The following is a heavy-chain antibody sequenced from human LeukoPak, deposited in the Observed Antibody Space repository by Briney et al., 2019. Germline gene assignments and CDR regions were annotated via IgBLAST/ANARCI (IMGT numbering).Heavy chain of an antibody. CDR3: ARITNSDYFDY. Sequence: PSETLSLTCTVSGGSISTYHWSWIRQPAGKGLEWIGRIFPSGSTNYNPSLKSRVTISVDTSRSQFSLRLSSVTAADTAVYYCARITNSDYFDYWGQGTLVTVS. V-gene: IGHV4-4*07. CDR2: IFPSGST. CDR1: GGSISTYH. J-gene: IGHJ4*01. D-gene: IGHD4-11*01.